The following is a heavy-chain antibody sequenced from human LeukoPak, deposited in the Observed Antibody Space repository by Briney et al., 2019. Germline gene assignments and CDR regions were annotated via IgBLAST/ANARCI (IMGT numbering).Heavy chain of an antibody. CDR2: INPYSGST. V-gene: IGHV1-2*04. D-gene: IGHD3-16*01. J-gene: IGHJ4*02. CDR3: ARDAGGATGHFDS. CDR1: GYTFTGYY. Sequence: ASVRVSCKASGYTFTGYYLHWVRQAPGQGLEWMGWINPYSGSTNFARKFQDWVTLTRDTSISTAYMQLSRLKSDDTAVYFCARDAGGATGHFDSWGQGTLVTVSS.